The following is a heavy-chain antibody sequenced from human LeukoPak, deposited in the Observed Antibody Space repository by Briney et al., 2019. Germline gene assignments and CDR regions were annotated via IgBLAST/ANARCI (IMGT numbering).Heavy chain of an antibody. J-gene: IGHJ4*02. V-gene: IGHV3-30-3*01. Sequence: PGGSLRLSCAASGFTFSSYAMHWVRQAPGKGLEWVAVISYDGSNKYYTDSVKGRFTISRDNSKNTLYLQMNSLRAEDTAVYYCARDYIAAAAFGYWGQGTLVTVSS. CDR2: ISYDGSNK. CDR1: GFTFSSYA. D-gene: IGHD6-13*01. CDR3: ARDYIAAAAFGY.